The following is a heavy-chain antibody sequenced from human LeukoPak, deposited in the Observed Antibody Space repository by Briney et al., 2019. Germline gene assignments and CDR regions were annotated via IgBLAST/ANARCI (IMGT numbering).Heavy chain of an antibody. J-gene: IGHJ4*02. CDR2: IIPIFGTA. D-gene: IGHD1-1*01. V-gene: IGHV1-69*13. CDR1: GYTFTGYY. Sequence: GASVKVSCKASGYTFTGYYMHWVRQAPGQGLEWMGGIIPIFGTANYAQKFQGRVTITADESTSTAYMELSSLRSEDTAVYYCASGRGTSLRGYFDYWGQGTLVTVSS. CDR3: ASGRGTSLRGYFDY.